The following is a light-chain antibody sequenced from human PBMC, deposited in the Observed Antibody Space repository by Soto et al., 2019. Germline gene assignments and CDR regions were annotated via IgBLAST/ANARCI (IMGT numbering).Light chain of an antibody. V-gene: IGKV3-15*01. CDR2: GAS. Sequence: EIVMPQSPATLYVSPGERATLSCRASQSVSSNFAWYQQKPGQAHRLLLYGASTRATGIPDRLRGSGSGTAFTLTISRRQSDDFAVYYCQQYNNWPPLTVGGGPKVEL. J-gene: IGKJ4*01. CDR3: QQYNNWPPLT. CDR1: QSVSSN.